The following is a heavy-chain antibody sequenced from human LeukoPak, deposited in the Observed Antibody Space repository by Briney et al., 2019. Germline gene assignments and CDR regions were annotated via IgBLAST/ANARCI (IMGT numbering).Heavy chain of an antibody. Sequence: AVTVSFKAAAGTFTIYTISWVWQAQGQGEGWVGGIIIILGIANYAQKYQGRVTITADKSTSTAYMELSSLRPEDTAVYYCATAYIVVVTAETYYYYGMDVWGQGTTVTVSS. D-gene: IGHD2-21*02. CDR2: IIIILGIA. J-gene: IGHJ6*02. V-gene: IGHV1-69*02. CDR1: AGTFTIYT. CDR3: ATAYIVVVTAETYYYYGMDV.